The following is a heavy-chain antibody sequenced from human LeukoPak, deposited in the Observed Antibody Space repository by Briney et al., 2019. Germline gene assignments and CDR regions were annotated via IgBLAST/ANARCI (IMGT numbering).Heavy chain of an antibody. CDR1: GYTFTSYA. V-gene: IGHV1-3*01. CDR3: ARVEQYYYDSSGYGDAFDI. J-gene: IGHJ3*02. CDR2: INAGNGNT. Sequence: ASVKVSCKASGYTFTSYAMHWVRQAPGQRLEWMGWINAGNGNTKYSQKFQGRDTITRDTSASTAYMELSSLRSEDTAVYYCARVEQYYYDSSGYGDAFDIWGQGTMVTVSS. D-gene: IGHD3-22*01.